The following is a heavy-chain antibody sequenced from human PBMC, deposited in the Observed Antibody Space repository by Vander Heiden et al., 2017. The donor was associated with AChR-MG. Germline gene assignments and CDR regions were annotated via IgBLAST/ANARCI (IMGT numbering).Heavy chain of an antibody. CDR3: ARDRVVVVPAARPNWFDP. Sequence: QVQLVQSGAEVKKPGSSVKVSCTASGGTFSSYAISWVRQAPGQGLEWMGGIIPIFGTANYAQKFQGRVTITADESTSTAYMELSSLRSEDTAVYYCARDRVVVVPAARPNWFDPWGQGTLVTVSS. D-gene: IGHD2-2*01. J-gene: IGHJ5*02. CDR2: IIPIFGTA. CDR1: GGTFSSYA. V-gene: IGHV1-69*01.